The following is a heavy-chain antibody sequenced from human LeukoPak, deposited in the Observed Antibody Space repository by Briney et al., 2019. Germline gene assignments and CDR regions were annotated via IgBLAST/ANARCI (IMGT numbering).Heavy chain of an antibody. V-gene: IGHV3-48*03. CDR3: AELGITMIGGV. J-gene: IGHJ6*04. CDR1: GFTFRSYE. Sequence: GGSLRLSCAASGFTFRSYEMNWVRQAPGKGLEWVSYISSSGSTIYYADSVKGRFTISRDNAKNSLYLQMNSLRAEDTAVYYCAELGITMIGGVWGKGTTVAISS. CDR2: ISSSGSTI. D-gene: IGHD3-10*02.